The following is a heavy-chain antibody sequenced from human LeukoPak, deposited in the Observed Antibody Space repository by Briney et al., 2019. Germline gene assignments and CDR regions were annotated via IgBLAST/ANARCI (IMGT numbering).Heavy chain of an antibody. D-gene: IGHD3-10*01. V-gene: IGHV1-2*04. Sequence: VASVKVSCKASGYTFTGYHMHWVRQAPGQGLEWMGWINPNSGGTNYAQKFQGWVTMTRDTSISTAYMELSRLRSDDTAVYYCAREKITMVRGAPDYWGQGTLVTVSS. J-gene: IGHJ4*02. CDR1: GYTFTGYH. CDR2: INPNSGGT. CDR3: AREKITMVRGAPDY.